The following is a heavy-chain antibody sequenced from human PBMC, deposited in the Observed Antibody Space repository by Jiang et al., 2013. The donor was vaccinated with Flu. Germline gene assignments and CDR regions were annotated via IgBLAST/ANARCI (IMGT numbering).Heavy chain of an antibody. D-gene: IGHD4-23*01. CDR2: IYYSGST. V-gene: IGHV4-31*03. Sequence: GLVKPSQTLSLTCTVSGGSISSGGYYWSWIRQHPGKAVEWIGYIYYSGSTYYNPSLKSRVTISVDTSKNQFSLKLSSVTAADTAVYYCARLYGGNFMFDYWGQGTLVTVSS. CDR3: ARLYGGNFMFDY. J-gene: IGHJ4*02. CDR1: GGSISSGGYY.